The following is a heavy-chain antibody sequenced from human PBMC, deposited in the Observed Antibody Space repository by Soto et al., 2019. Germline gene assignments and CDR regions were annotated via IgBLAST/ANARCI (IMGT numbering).Heavy chain of an antibody. CDR3: PRSRITGKTRFVYGMDV. CDR1: GGSISSGGYY. Sequence: SVTLSLTCTVSGGSISSGGYYWSWVRQHPGKGLEWIGYIYYSGSTYYNPSLKSRVTISVDTSKNQFSLKLSSVTAADTAVYYCPRSRITGKTRFVYGMDVWGQGTTVTVSS. V-gene: IGHV4-31*03. J-gene: IGHJ6*02. D-gene: IGHD1-20*01. CDR2: IYYSGST.